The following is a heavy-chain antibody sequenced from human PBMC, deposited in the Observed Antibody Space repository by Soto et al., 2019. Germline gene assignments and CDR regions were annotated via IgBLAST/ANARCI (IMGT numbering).Heavy chain of an antibody. CDR3: ARHNYGSGSTYFDY. V-gene: IGHV4-59*08. Sequence: QVQLQESGPGLVKPSETLSLTCTVSGGSISSYYWSWIRQPPGQGLEWIGYIYYSGSTNYNPSPKSRVTISVDTSKNQFSLKLNSMTAADTAVYYCARHNYGSGSTYFDYWGQGTLVTVSS. CDR2: IYYSGST. D-gene: IGHD3-10*01. CDR1: GGSISSYY. J-gene: IGHJ4*02.